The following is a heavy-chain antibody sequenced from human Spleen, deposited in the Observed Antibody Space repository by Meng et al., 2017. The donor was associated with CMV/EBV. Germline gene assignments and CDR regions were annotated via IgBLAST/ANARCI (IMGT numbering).Heavy chain of an antibody. D-gene: IGHD2-2*02. V-gene: IGHV4-34*01. CDR3: ARGRGYCSSTSCYRNWFDP. Sequence: SFSGYYWSWIRQPPGKGLEWIGEINHSGSTNYNPSLKSRVTISVDTSKNQFSLKLSSVTAADTAVYYCARGRGYCSSTSCYRNWFDPWGQGTLVTVSS. J-gene: IGHJ5*02. CDR2: INHSGST. CDR1: SFSGYY.